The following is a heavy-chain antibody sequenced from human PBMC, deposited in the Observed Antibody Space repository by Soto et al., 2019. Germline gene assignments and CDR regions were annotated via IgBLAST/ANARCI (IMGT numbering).Heavy chain of an antibody. Sequence: QVQLVESGGGVVQPGRSLRLSCAASGFTFSSYGMHWVLQAPGKGLEWVAVIWYDGSNKYYADSVKGRFTISRDNSKNTLYLQMNSLTDEDTAVYYCARVRSWSSTTGYNCDWWGQGTLVTVSS. CDR3: ARVRSWSSTTGYNCDW. V-gene: IGHV3-33*01. CDR1: GFTFSSYG. CDR2: IWYDGSNK. D-gene: IGHD2-2*02. J-gene: IGHJ4*02.